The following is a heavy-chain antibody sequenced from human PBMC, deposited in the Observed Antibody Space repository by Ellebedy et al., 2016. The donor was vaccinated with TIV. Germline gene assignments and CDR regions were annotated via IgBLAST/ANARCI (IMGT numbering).Heavy chain of an antibody. CDR2: IVGSGGSR. CDR1: GFSFSSYA. D-gene: IGHD5-18*01. Sequence: GESLKISCAASGFSFSSYAMSWVRQAPGKGLEWVSGIVGSGGSRYADSVKGRFTISSDNSKSMVHLQMNSLRPEDTAVYYCAKGRTSVDGYWVFDQWGQGTLVTVSS. V-gene: IGHV3-23*01. CDR3: AKGRTSVDGYWVFDQ. J-gene: IGHJ4*02.